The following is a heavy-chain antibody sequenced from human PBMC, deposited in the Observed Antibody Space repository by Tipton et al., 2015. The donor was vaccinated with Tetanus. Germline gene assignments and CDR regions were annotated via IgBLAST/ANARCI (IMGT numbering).Heavy chain of an antibody. D-gene: IGHD4-23*01. J-gene: IGHJ3*01. V-gene: IGHV4-61*01. Sequence: TLSLTCSVSGAPVTSGRHHWSWIRLAPGRGLEWIGFVSDSGSTNYNPSVRGRVAISLDTPKNQFSLELTSVPAADTAVYYCARDSSLGSNSWAFDLWGRGTTVTVSS. CDR3: ARDSSLGSNSWAFDL. CDR2: VSDSGST. CDR1: GAPVTSGRHH.